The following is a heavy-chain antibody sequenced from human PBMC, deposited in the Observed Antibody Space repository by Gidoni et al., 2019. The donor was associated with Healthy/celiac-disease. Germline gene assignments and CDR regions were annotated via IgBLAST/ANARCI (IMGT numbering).Heavy chain of an antibody. J-gene: IGHJ3*02. CDR3: AKDLSPEPDAFDI. CDR1: GFTFDDYA. Sequence: EVQLVESGGGLVQPGRSLRLSCAASGFTFDDYAMHWVRQAPGKGLEWVSGISWNSGSIGYADSVKGRFTISRDNAKNSLYLQMNSLRAEDTALYHCAKDLSPEPDAFDIWGQGTMVTVSS. V-gene: IGHV3-9*01. CDR2: ISWNSGSI.